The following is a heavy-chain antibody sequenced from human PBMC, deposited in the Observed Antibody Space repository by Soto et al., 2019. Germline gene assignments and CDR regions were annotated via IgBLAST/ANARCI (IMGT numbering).Heavy chain of an antibody. CDR1: GFTFSSYA. CDR3: ARGGTYDFWSGYPYYYYGMDV. V-gene: IGHV3-30-3*01. CDR2: ISYDGSNK. J-gene: IGHJ6*02. Sequence: PGGSLRLSCAASGFTFSSYAMHWVRQAPGKGLEWVAVISYDGSNKYYADSVKGRFTISRDNSKNTLYLQMNSLRAEDTAVYYCARGGTYDFWSGYPYYYYGMDVWGQGTTVTVSS. D-gene: IGHD3-3*01.